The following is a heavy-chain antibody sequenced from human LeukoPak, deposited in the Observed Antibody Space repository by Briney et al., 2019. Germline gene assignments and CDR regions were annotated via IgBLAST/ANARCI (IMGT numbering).Heavy chain of an antibody. V-gene: IGHV5-51*01. D-gene: IGHD3-22*01. Sequence: GESLKISCKGSGYTFPNYWIGWVRQMPGKGLEWMGIISPGDSNTRYSPSFQGQVTISADKSISTAYLQWSSLKASDTAMYYCARFAYGSDYFPGHYWGQGTLVTVSS. J-gene: IGHJ4*02. CDR1: GYTFPNYW. CDR3: ARFAYGSDYFPGHY. CDR2: ISPGDSNT.